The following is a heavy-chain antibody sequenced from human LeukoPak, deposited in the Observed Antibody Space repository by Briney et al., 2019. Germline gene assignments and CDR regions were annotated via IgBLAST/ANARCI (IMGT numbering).Heavy chain of an antibody. V-gene: IGHV3-53*01. D-gene: IGHD3-22*01. CDR3: ARGRSRSSSGWYFDY. CDR2: IYAGGTT. Sequence: GGSQRLSCTASGFSVSGNFMTWVRQAPGKGLEWSSFIYAGGTTSYADSVKGRFTLSRNNSKNTIYLQLNSLRVEDTAVYYCARGRSRSSSGWYFDYWGQGTLVTVSS. J-gene: IGHJ4*02. CDR1: GFSVSGNF.